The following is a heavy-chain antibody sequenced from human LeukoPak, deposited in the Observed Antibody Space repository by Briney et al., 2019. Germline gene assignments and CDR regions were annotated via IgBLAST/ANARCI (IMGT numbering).Heavy chain of an antibody. CDR2: ISSSGSTI. D-gene: IGHD3-16*01. CDR3: ARMGESDYFDY. V-gene: IGHV3-48*03. Sequence: GGSLRLSCAASGFTFSSYEMNWVRQAPGKGLEWVSYISSSGSTIYYADPVKGRFTISRDNAKNSLYLQMNSLRAEDTAVYYCARMGESDYFDYWGQGTLVTVSS. CDR1: GFTFSSYE. J-gene: IGHJ4*02.